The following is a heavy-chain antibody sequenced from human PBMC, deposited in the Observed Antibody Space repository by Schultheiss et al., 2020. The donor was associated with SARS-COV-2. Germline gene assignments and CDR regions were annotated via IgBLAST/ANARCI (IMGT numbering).Heavy chain of an antibody. CDR2: ISGSGGST. CDR3: ARGWVTIFGVVIPFDY. CDR1: GFTFSSYA. V-gene: IGHV3-23*01. Sequence: GESLKISCAASGFTFSSYAMSWVRQAPGKGLEWVSAISGSGGSTYYADSVKGRFTISRDNAKNSLYLQMNSLRAEDTAVYYCARGWVTIFGVVIPFDYWGQGTLVTVSS. D-gene: IGHD3-3*01. J-gene: IGHJ4*02.